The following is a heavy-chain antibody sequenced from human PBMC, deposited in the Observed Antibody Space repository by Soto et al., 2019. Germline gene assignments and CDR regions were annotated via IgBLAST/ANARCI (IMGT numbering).Heavy chain of an antibody. CDR2: VNPGPGGA. Sequence: SVKVACPASGYRFTSYFIHWVRQAPGQGLEWMGVVNPGPGGASYAPKFQGRLSMTRDTSTNTVHLELRSLKSEDSAVYYCAREGRPGRVRRPAPVTSDAFNVCGQGTVVTVSS. V-gene: IGHV1-46*01. J-gene: IGHJ3*01. CDR1: GYRFTSYF. CDR3: AREGRPGRVRRPAPVTSDAFNV. D-gene: IGHD4-4*01.